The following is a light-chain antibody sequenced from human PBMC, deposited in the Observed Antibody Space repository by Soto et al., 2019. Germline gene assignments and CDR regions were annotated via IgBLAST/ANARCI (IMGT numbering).Light chain of an antibody. CDR3: QQIHDYPIT. V-gene: IGKV1D-13*01. Sequence: AILLNQSPSSLSASVGARVTITCRASQGIDSSFAWYQQKPEKAPKLLIYAASRLQSGVPSMFSGSGSGTYFPITISILQPEYFATYYRQQIHDYPITFGQGTRLEI. CDR2: AAS. J-gene: IGKJ5*01. CDR1: QGIDSS.